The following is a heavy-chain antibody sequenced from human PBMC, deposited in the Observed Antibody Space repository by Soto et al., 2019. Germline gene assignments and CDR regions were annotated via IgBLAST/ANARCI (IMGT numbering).Heavy chain of an antibody. Sequence: LRLSCAASGFTFSSYAMSWVRQAPGKGLEWVSAISGSGGSTYYADSVKGRFTTSRDNSKNTLYLQMNSLRAEDTAVYYCAKKGGSGSYYNYYYYGMDVWGQGTTVTVSS. CDR3: AKKGGSGSYYNYYYYGMDV. CDR2: ISGSGGST. J-gene: IGHJ6*02. V-gene: IGHV3-23*01. CDR1: GFTFSSYA. D-gene: IGHD3-10*01.